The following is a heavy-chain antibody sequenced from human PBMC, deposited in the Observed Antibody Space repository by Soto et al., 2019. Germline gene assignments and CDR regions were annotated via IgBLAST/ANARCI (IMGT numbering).Heavy chain of an antibody. V-gene: IGHV1-18*01. Sequence: ASVKVSCKASGYTFTSYGISWVRQAPGQGHEWMGRISAYNGNTNYAQKLQGRVTMTTDTSTSTAYMELRSLRSDDTAVYYCARVSRSKADYDFWSGYLIGYYYYYYMDVWGKGTTVTVSS. CDR1: GYTFTSYG. CDR2: ISAYNGNT. J-gene: IGHJ6*03. CDR3: ARVSRSKADYDFWSGYLIGYYYYYYMDV. D-gene: IGHD3-3*01.